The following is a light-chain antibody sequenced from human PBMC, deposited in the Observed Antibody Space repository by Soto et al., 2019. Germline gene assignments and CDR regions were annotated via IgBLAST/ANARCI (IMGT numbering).Light chain of an antibody. CDR3: SSYTSSSTYV. V-gene: IGLV2-14*03. CDR2: DVS. Sequence: QSALTQPASVSGSPGQSITISCTGTISDVGGYNYVSWYQQHPGKGPKLMIFDVSNRPSGVSNRFSGSKSGYTASLTISGLQAEDEADYYCSSYTSSSTYVFGTGTKLTVL. J-gene: IGLJ1*01. CDR1: ISDVGGYNY.